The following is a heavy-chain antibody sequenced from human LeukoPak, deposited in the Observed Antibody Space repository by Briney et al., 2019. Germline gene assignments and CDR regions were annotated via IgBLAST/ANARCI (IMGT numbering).Heavy chain of an antibody. CDR1: GYTLTELS. CDR3: ATDRYYYNSSGYYTNWFDP. CDR2: FDPEDGET. D-gene: IGHD3-22*01. J-gene: IGHJ5*02. V-gene: IGHV1-24*01. Sequence: ASVKVSCKVSGYTLTELSMHWVRQAPGKGLEWMGGFDPEDGETIYAQKFQGRVTMTEDTSTDTAYMELSSLRSEDTAVYYCATDRYYYNSSGYYTNWFDPWGQGTLVTVSS.